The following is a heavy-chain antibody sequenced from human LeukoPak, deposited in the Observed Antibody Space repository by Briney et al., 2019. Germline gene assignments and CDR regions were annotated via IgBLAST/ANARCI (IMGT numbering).Heavy chain of an antibody. J-gene: IGHJ4*02. Sequence: GGSLRLSCAASGFTFSSYSMNWVRQAPGKGLEWVSSISSSSSTIYYADSVKGRFTISRDNAKNSLYLQMNSLRAEDTAVYYCARGSTYYDSSGQVPFDYWGQGTLVTVSS. CDR3: ARGSTYYDSSGQVPFDY. D-gene: IGHD3-22*01. CDR1: GFTFSSYS. CDR2: ISSSSSTI. V-gene: IGHV3-48*01.